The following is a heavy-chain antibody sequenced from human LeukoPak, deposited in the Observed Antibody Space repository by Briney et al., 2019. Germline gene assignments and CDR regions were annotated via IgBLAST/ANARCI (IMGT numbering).Heavy chain of an antibody. D-gene: IGHD5-12*01. Sequence: PGCSLRLSCVPSRFAFHQAWMSWVRPAPGKGREGVGRIKSKSDGGRTDYAAPVKGRFTISRDDSKNTLFLQMNSMQAEDTAVYYCIKSGLFDNWGQGTLVTVSS. CDR1: RFAFHQAW. CDR3: IKSGLFDN. J-gene: IGHJ4*02. CDR2: IKSKSDGGRT. V-gene: IGHV3-15*01.